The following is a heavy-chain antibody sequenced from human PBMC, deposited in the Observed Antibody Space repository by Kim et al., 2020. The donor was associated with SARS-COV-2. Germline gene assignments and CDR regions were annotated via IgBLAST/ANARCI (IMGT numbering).Heavy chain of an antibody. CDR2: ISNSGDT. CDR3: ARDRRDYYESGDYYCNRFDL. CDR1: GDSISSGPYY. D-gene: IGHD3-22*01. J-gene: IGHJ5*02. V-gene: IGHV4-31*03. Sequence: SETLSLTCSVSGDSISSGPYYWSWIRQHPERGLEWVGYISNSGDTHYNPSLRSRVMISADTSTNQFSLRVSSVTAADTAVYFCARDRRDYYESGDYYCNRFDLWGQGALVTVSS.